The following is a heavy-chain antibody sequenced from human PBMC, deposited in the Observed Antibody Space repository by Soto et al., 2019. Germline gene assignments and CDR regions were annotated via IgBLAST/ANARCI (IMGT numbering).Heavy chain of an antibody. D-gene: IGHD3-22*01. V-gene: IGHV4-39*01. CDR2: IYYSGST. Sequence: QLQLQESGPGLVKPSETLSLTCTVSGGSISSSSYYWGWIRQPPGKGLEWIGSIYYSGSTYYNPSLKSRVTISVDTSKNQFSLKLSSVTAADTAVYYCASTYYYDSSGYYYWYFDLWGRGTLVTVSS. CDR1: GGSISSSSYY. J-gene: IGHJ2*01. CDR3: ASTYYYDSSGYYYWYFDL.